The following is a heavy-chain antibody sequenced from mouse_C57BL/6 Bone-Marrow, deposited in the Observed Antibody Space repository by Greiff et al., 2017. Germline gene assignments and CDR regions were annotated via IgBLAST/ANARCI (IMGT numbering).Heavy chain of an antibody. D-gene: IGHD1-1*01. J-gene: IGHJ4*01. V-gene: IGHV7-3*01. CDR3: ARLLLITTWAMDY. CDR1: GFTFTDYY. Sequence: EVMLVESGGGLVQPGGSLSLSCAASGFTFTDYYMSWVRQPPGKALEWLGFIRNKANGYTTEYSASVKGRFTISRDNSQSILYLQMNALRAEDSATYYCARLLLITTWAMDYWGQGTSVTVSS. CDR2: IRNKANGYTT.